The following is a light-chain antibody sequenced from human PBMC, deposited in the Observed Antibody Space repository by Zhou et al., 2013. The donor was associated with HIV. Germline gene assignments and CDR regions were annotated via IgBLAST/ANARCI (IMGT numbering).Light chain of an antibody. CDR3: QQYGYSRAWT. CDR1: QSVSSNY. V-gene: IGKV3-20*01. Sequence: EVVLTQSPVTLSLSPGERATLSCRASQSVSSNYLAWYQQKPGQAPRLLIYGASTRATGIPDRFSGSGSGTDFTLTISRLEPEDFAVYYCQQYGYSRAWTFGQGTKVEIK. J-gene: IGKJ1*01. CDR2: GAS.